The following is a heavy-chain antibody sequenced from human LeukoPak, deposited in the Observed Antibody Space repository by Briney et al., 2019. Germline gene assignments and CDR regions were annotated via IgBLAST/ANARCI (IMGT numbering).Heavy chain of an antibody. Sequence: GGSLRLSCAASEFSVGSNYMTWVRQAPGKGLEWVSLIYSGGSTYYADSVKGRFTISRDNSKNTLYLQMNSLRAEDTAIYYCAKGRRAPLVGTTTKSWIDYWGQGTLVTVSS. CDR1: EFSVGSNY. J-gene: IGHJ4*02. V-gene: IGHV3-66*01. CDR2: IYSGGST. CDR3: AKGRRAPLVGTTTKSWIDY. D-gene: IGHD1-26*01.